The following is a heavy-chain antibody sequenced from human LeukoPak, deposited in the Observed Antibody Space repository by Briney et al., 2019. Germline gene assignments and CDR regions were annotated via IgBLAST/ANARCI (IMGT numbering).Heavy chain of an antibody. CDR2: ISSSSSYI. CDR1: GFTFSSYS. V-gene: IGHV3-21*01. J-gene: IGHJ6*02. Sequence: GGSLRLSCAASGFTFSSYSMNWVRQAPGKGLEWVSSISSSSSYIYYADSVKDRFTISRDNAKNSLYLQMNSLRAEDTAVYYCARPRSGPWTGGMDVWGQGTTVTVSS. D-gene: IGHD3-10*01. CDR3: ARPRSGPWTGGMDV.